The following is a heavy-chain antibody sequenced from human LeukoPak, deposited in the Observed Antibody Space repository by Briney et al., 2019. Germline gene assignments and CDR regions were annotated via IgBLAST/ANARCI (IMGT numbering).Heavy chain of an antibody. CDR3: AKDPLVVVAATGWFDP. Sequence: PGGSLRLSCAASGFLVSNYCMTWIRQAPGKGLEWVSCITTSGSTTLYADSVRGRFTISKDNAKNSLYLQMNSLRVEDTAVYYCAKDPLVVVAATGWFDPWGQGTLVTVSS. CDR1: GFLVSNYC. D-gene: IGHD2-15*01. J-gene: IGHJ5*02. V-gene: IGHV3-11*01. CDR2: ITTSGSTT.